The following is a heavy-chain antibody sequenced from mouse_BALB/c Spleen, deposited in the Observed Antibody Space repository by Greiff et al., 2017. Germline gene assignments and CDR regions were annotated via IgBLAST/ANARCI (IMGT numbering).Heavy chain of an antibody. V-gene: IGHV1S81*02. CDR3: ARREVRKGDYYAMDY. Sequence: QVQLQQPGAELVQPGASVKLSCTASGYTFTSYWMHWVKQRPGQGLEWIGEINPSNGRTNYNEKFKSKATLTVDKSSSTAYMQLSSLTSEDSAVYYCARREVRKGDYYAMDYWGQGTSVTVSS. D-gene: IGHD2-14*01. CDR1: GYTFTSYW. J-gene: IGHJ4*01. CDR2: INPSNGRT.